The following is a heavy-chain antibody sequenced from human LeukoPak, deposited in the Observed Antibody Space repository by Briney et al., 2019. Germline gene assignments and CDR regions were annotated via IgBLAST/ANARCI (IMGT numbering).Heavy chain of an antibody. CDR1: GFTFSSYG. CDR2: IRYDGSNK. V-gene: IGHV3-30*02. D-gene: IGHD1-26*01. J-gene: IGHJ4*02. CDR3: AKDHDYSGSYLDY. Sequence: PGGSLRLSCPSSGFTFSSYGMHWVRQAPGKGLEWVAFIRYDGSNKYYADSVKGRFTISRDNSKNTLYLQMNSLRAEDTAVYYCAKDHDYSGSYLDYWGQGTLVTVSS.